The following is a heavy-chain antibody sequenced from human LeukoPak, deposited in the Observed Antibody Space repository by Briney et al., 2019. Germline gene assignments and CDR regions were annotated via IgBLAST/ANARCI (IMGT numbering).Heavy chain of an antibody. CDR2: FDPEDGET. D-gene: IGHD4-23*01. CDR1: GYTLTELS. V-gene: IGHV1-24*01. Sequence: ASVKVSCKVSGYTLTELSMHWVRQAPGKGLEWVGGFDPEDGETIYAQKFQGRVTMTEDTSTDTAYMELSSLRSEDTAVYYCATEYYGGNSLAPLTSPVYYYGMDVWGQGTTVTVSS. CDR3: ATEYYGGNSLAPLTSPVYYYGMDV. J-gene: IGHJ6*02.